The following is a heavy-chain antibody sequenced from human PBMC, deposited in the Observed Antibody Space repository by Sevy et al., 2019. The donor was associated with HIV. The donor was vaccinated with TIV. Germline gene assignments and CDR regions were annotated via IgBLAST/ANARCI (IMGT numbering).Heavy chain of an antibody. D-gene: IGHD4-17*01. CDR2: ASYRGFT. Sequence: SETLSLTCTVSGGSVSGIIYYWTWIRQPPEKGLEWIGYASYRGFTNYNPSLKSRVTISVDTSKNQFSLKLTSVSAADTAVYYCARGVNDNGGMYFDFWGQGTLVTVSS. CDR3: ARGVNDNGGMYFDF. J-gene: IGHJ4*02. V-gene: IGHV4-61*01. CDR1: GGSVSGIIYY.